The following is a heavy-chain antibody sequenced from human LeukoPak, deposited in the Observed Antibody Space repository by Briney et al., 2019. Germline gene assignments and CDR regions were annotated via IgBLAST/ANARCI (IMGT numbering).Heavy chain of an antibody. CDR1: GGSISSSSYY. V-gene: IGHV4-39*01. CDR2: IYYSGST. CDR3: ARRYGYYDSSGYSDVDY. D-gene: IGHD3-22*01. Sequence: SETLSLTCTVSGGSISSSSYYWGWIRQPPGKGLEWIGSIYYSGSTYYNPSLQSRVTISVDTSKNQFSLKLSSVTAADTAVYYCARRYGYYDSSGYSDVDYWGQGTLVTVSS. J-gene: IGHJ4*02.